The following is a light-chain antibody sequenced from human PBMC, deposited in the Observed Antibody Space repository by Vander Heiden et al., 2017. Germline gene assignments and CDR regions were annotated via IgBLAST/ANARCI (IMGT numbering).Light chain of an antibody. CDR3: SSYTSSSTAV. V-gene: IGLV2-14*03. CDR2: DVS. J-gene: IGLJ7*01. Sequence: QSALTQPASVSGSPGQSITISCTGTSSDVGGYNYVSWYQQHPGKAPKLMIYDVSNRPSGVSNRFSGSKSGNTASLTISGLQAEDEAHYYCSSYTSSSTAVFGGGTQLTGL. CDR1: SSDVGGYNY.